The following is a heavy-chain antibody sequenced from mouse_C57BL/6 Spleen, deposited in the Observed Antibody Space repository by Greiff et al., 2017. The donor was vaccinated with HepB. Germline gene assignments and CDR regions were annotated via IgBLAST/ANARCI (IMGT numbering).Heavy chain of an antibody. CDR1: GYSITSGYD. CDR3: ARGGGPYAMDY. Sequence: EVQLQESGPGMVKPSQSLSLTCTVTGYSITSGYDWHWIRHFPGNKLEWMGYISYSGSTNYNPSLKSRISITHDTSKNHFFLKLNSVTTEDTATYYCARGGGPYAMDYWGQGTSVTVSS. J-gene: IGHJ4*01. CDR2: ISYSGST. V-gene: IGHV3-1*01.